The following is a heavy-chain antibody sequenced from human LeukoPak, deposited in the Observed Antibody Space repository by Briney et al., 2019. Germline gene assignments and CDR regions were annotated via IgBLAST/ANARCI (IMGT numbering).Heavy chain of an antibody. Sequence: PGGSLRLSCVASGVSVSDSFISWVRQTPGKGLEWVSVLYKDGRTFYADSVKGRFTTSRDDSRNTLYLQMNSLRAEDTAIYYCATEHMSKQTDYWGQGTLVTVSS. CDR1: GVSVSDSF. D-gene: IGHD5/OR15-5a*01. CDR2: LYKDGRT. CDR3: ATEHMSKQTDY. V-gene: IGHV3-53*01. J-gene: IGHJ4*02.